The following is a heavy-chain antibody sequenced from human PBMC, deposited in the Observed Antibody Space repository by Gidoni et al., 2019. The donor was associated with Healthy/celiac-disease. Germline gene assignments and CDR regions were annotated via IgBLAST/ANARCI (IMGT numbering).Heavy chain of an antibody. CDR3: AHKYYDILTGYYLDY. CDR2: IYWNDDK. V-gene: IGHV2-5*01. D-gene: IGHD3-9*01. CDR1: GFSLSTRGVG. Sequence: QITLKESGPTLVKPTQTLTLTCTFSGFSLSTRGVGVGWIRQPPGKALEWLALIYWNDDKRYSPSLKSRLTITKDTSKNQVVLTMTNMDPVDTATYYCAHKYYDILTGYYLDYWGQGTLVTVSS. J-gene: IGHJ4*02.